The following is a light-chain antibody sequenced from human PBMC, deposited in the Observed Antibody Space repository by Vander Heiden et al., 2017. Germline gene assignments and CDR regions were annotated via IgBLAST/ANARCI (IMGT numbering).Light chain of an antibody. V-gene: IGKV1-39*01. CDR3: QQSYNTSWT. Sequence: DIQMTQSPSSLSASVGDRVIITCRASQSISSYLNWYQQKPGKAPNLLIFAASSLQSGVPSRFSGSGSRTDFTLTISSLQPEDFATYYCQQSYNTSWTFGQGTRVEIK. J-gene: IGKJ1*01. CDR1: QSISSY. CDR2: AAS.